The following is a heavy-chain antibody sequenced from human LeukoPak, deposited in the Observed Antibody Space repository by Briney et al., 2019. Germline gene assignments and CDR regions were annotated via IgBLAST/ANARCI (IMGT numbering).Heavy chain of an antibody. D-gene: IGHD3-3*01. CDR2: IYYSGST. J-gene: IGHJ4*02. V-gene: IGHV4-61*08. CDR3: ARTMSGYYADY. CDR1: GGSISSGGYY. Sequence: SETLSLTCTVSGGSISSGGYYWSWIRQPPGKGLEWIGYIYYSGSTNYNPSLKSRVTISVDTSKNQFSLKLSSVTAADTAVYYCARTMSGYYADYWGQGTLVTVSS.